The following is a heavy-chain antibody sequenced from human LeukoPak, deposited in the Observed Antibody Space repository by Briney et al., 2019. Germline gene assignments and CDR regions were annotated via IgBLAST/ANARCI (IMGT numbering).Heavy chain of an antibody. CDR2: ISAYNGNT. Sequence: GAPVKVSCKASGYTFTSYGISWVRQAPGQGLEWMGWISAYNGNTNYAQKLQGRVTMTTDTSTSTAYMELRSLRSDDTAVYYCARDPYSSSWYDISYYYYYMDVWGKGTTVTVSS. D-gene: IGHD6-13*01. J-gene: IGHJ6*03. CDR1: GYTFTSYG. CDR3: ARDPYSSSWYDISYYYYYMDV. V-gene: IGHV1-18*01.